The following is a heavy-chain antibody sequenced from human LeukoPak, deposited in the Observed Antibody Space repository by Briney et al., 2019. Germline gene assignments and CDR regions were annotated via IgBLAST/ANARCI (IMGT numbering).Heavy chain of an antibody. Sequence: GGSLRLSCLSSGFTFSSYGMHWVRQAPGKGLEWVSYISSSGSTIYFPDSVKGRFSISRDNTKNSLYLQMNSLRAEDTAVYYCTRDSGSHYGMDVWGQGTTVTVSS. CDR1: GFTFSSYG. D-gene: IGHD3-10*01. CDR3: TRDSGSHYGMDV. CDR2: ISSSGSTI. J-gene: IGHJ6*02. V-gene: IGHV3-48*03.